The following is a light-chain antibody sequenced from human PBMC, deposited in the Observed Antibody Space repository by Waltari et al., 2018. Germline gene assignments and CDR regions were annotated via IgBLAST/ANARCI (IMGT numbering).Light chain of an antibody. CDR2: ATS. V-gene: IGKV3-20*01. J-gene: IGKJ5*01. CDR3: QHYGISFPVT. Sequence: EIVLAQSPDTLSLSPGEKATLSCRASQSVGSSDLIWYQQKPGQAPRLLIFATSYRATGIPDRFSGSGSGTDFTLTISRLEPEDVAIYYCQHYGISFPVTFGQGTRLEIK. CDR1: QSVGSSD.